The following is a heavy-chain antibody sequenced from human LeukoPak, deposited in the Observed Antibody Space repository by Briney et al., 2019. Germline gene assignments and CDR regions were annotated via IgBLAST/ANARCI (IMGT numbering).Heavy chain of an antibody. D-gene: IGHD3-16*01. Sequence: GGSLRLSCAASGFTFSSYWMHWVRQAPGKGLVWVSRINSDGTSTNYADSVKGRFTISRDNAKNTFYLHMNSLRAEDTAVYYCSRTGGSTPKGLDYWGQGTPVTVSS. CDR2: INSDGTST. CDR1: GFTFSSYW. V-gene: IGHV3-74*01. J-gene: IGHJ4*02. CDR3: SRTGGSTPKGLDY.